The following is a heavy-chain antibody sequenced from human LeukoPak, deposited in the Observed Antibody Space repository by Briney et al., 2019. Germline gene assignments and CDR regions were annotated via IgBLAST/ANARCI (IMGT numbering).Heavy chain of an antibody. CDR3: ARDRYGDFEDY. J-gene: IGHJ4*01. CDR1: GASINTADYY. V-gene: IGHV4-30-4*08. CDR2: ISYSGTP. Sequence: SETLSLTCNVSGASINTADYYWTWIRQPPGKGLEWIGYISYSGTPYYNPSLNSRVTISLDTSKKQFSLKLNSVTAADTAMYYCARDRYGDFEDYWGHGTLVTVSS. D-gene: IGHD4-17*01.